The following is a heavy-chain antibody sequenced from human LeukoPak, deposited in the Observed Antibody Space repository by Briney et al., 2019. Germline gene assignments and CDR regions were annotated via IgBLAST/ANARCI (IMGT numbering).Heavy chain of an antibody. J-gene: IGHJ4*02. Sequence: ASVKVSCKASGYTFTSYGISWVRQAPGQGLEWMGCITAYNDNTNYAQNLQGRVTMTTDTSTSTAYMELRSLRSDDTAVYYCARALLWFGEPSHIDYWGQGTLVTASS. CDR1: GYTFTSYG. V-gene: IGHV1-18*01. D-gene: IGHD3-10*01. CDR2: ITAYNDNT. CDR3: ARALLWFGEPSHIDY.